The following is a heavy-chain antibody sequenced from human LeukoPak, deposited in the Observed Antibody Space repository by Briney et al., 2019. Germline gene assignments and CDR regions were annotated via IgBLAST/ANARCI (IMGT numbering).Heavy chain of an antibody. Sequence: GGSLRLSCVASGFTFSSYSMCWVRQAPGKGLEWVSTCSGSGGSSYYANSVKGRFTISRDNSSNTLYLQMNSLRAEDTAIYYCARGYSSSWVLFHYWGQGTLVTVSS. J-gene: IGHJ4*02. V-gene: IGHV3-23*01. CDR3: ARGYSSSWVLFHY. CDR1: GFTFSSYS. CDR2: CSGSGGSS. D-gene: IGHD6-13*01.